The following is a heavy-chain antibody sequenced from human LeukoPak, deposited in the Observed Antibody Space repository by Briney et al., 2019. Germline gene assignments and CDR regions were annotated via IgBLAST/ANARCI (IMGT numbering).Heavy chain of an antibody. CDR1: GYTFTSYG. V-gene: IGHV1-18*01. Sequence: ASVKVSCKATGYTFTSYGISWVRQAPGQGLEWMGWISAYNGTTNYAQKLQGRVTMTTDTSTSTAYMELRSLRSDDTAVYYCARDRAPESTWYSSRWYVPPLDYWGQGTLVTVSS. J-gene: IGHJ4*02. D-gene: IGHD6-13*01. CDR3: ARDRAPESTWYSSRWYVPPLDY. CDR2: ISAYNGTT.